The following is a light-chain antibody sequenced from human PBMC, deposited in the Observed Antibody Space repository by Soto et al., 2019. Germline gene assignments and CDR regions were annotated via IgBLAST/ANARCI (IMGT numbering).Light chain of an antibody. CDR2: GAS. V-gene: IGKV3-20*01. CDR1: QSVSSSY. Sequence: EIVLTQSPGTLSLSPGERATLSCRASQSVSSSYLAWYQQKPGQAPRLLIYGASSRATGIPDRFSGSGSGKDFTLTISRLEPEDFAVYYCQQYGSSPSTIGQGTRLEIK. J-gene: IGKJ5*01. CDR3: QQYGSSPST.